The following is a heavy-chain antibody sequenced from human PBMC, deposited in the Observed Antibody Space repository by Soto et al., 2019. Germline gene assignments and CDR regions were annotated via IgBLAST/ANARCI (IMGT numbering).Heavy chain of an antibody. CDR2: IKPNSGGT. CDR3: ASEFLSSGYDSQNTNWFDP. D-gene: IGHD5-12*01. Sequence: QVQLVQSGAEVKKPGAPVKVSCKASGYTFTVYYMHWVRQAPGQGLEWMGWIKPNSGGTNYAQKVQGRVTMTRDTSISTAYLELSRLRSDDTAVYYCASEFLSSGYDSQNTNWFDPWGQGTLVTVSS. V-gene: IGHV1-2*02. J-gene: IGHJ5*02. CDR1: GYTFTVYY.